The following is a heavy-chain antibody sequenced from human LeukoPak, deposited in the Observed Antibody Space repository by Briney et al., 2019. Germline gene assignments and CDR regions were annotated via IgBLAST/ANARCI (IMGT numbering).Heavy chain of an antibody. CDR2: IKQDGSEK. Sequence: GGSLRLSCAASGFSFSSYWMSWVRQAPGKGLEWVANIKQDGSEKYYVDSVKGRFTISRDNAKDSLYLQMNSLRAEDTAVYYCARDQASALRLGLIDYSGQGTLVTVSS. D-gene: IGHD2-15*01. J-gene: IGHJ4*02. CDR3: ARDQASALRLGLIDY. CDR1: GFSFSSYW. V-gene: IGHV3-7*01.